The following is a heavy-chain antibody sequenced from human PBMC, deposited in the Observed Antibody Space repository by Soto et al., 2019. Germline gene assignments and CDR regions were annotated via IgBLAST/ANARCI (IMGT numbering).Heavy chain of an antibody. V-gene: IGHV4-61*05. J-gene: IGHJ6*02. CDR1: GGSIIRSSYY. D-gene: IGHD1-26*01. CDR2: IYYSGTT. CDR3: ARQSGGYYYYGMDV. Sequence: SETLSLTCTVSGGSIIRSSYYWGWIRQPPGKGLEWIGYIYYSGTTNYSPSLKSRVTISVDTSKNQFSLKLSSVTAADSAIYYCARQSGGYYYYGMDVWGQGTTVTVSS.